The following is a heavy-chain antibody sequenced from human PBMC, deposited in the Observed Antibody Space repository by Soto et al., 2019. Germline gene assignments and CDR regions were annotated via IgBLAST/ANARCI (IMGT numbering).Heavy chain of an antibody. CDR3: ARGMDYGGNSWYFDP. D-gene: IGHD4-17*01. CDR1: GYTFTSYG. CDR2: ISAYNGNT. V-gene: IGHV1-18*01. J-gene: IGHJ2*01. Sequence: ASVKVSCKASGYTFTSYGISWVRQAPGQGLEWMGWISAYNGNTNYAQKLQGRVTMTTDTSTSTAYMELRSLRSDDTAVYYCARGMDYGGNSWYFDPWGRGTLVTVSS.